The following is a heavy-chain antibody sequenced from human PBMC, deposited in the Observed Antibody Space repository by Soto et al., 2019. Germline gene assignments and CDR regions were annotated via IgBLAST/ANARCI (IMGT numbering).Heavy chain of an antibody. Sequence: PGGSLRLSCAGSGCTLSSYAMSCVRQATGKGLEWVSAISGSGGSTYYADSVKGRFTISRDNSKNTLYLQMNSLRAEDTAVYYCAKPTASVDSYYFDYYYGMDVWGQGTTVTVSS. CDR3: AKPTASVDSYYFDYYYGMDV. J-gene: IGHJ6*02. D-gene: IGHD1-26*01. CDR1: GCTLSSYA. CDR2: ISGSGGST. V-gene: IGHV3-23*01.